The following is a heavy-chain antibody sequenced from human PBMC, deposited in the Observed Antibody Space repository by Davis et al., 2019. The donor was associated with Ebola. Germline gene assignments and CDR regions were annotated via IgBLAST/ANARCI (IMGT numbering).Heavy chain of an antibody. CDR2: IIGSGGST. CDR1: GFTFSSYS. CDR3: AKDLRFLEWLLQNYYGMDV. D-gene: IGHD3-3*01. Sequence: GGSLRLSCAASGFTFSSYSMSWVRQAPGKGLEWVSAIIGSGGSTYYADSVKGRFTISRDNSKNTLYLQMNSLRAEDTAVYYCAKDLRFLEWLLQNYYGMDVWGKGTTVTVSS. V-gene: IGHV3-23*01. J-gene: IGHJ6*04.